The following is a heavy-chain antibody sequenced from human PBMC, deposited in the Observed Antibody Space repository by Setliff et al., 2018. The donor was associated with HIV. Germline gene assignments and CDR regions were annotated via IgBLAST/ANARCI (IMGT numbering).Heavy chain of an antibody. D-gene: IGHD3-3*01. CDR3: ARGKYYNFWSGFTTVYYYMDV. CDR2: MNPNSGNT. Sequence: ASVKVSCKTSGYTFTSYDINWVRQATGQGLEWMGWMNPNSGNTGYAQKFQGRVTMTRNTSISTAYMELSSLRSEDTAVYYCARGKYYNFWSGFTTVYYYMDVWGKGTTVTVSS. J-gene: IGHJ6*03. V-gene: IGHV1-8*01. CDR1: GYTFTSYD.